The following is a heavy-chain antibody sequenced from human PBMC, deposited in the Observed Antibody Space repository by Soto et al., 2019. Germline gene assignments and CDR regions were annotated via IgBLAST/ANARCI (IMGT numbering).Heavy chain of an antibody. CDR1: GGSINSSSYF. J-gene: IGHJ5*02. D-gene: IGHD6-19*01. V-gene: IGHV4-39*01. CDR2: IYYSGST. Sequence: SETLSLTCSVSGGSINSSSYFWGWVRQPPGKGLEWIGGIYYSGSTYYNPSLRSRVTISVDTSKNQFSLKLSSVNAADTAVFYCERQYSSGSRNWFDHWGQGTLVTVSS. CDR3: ERQYSSGSRNWFDH.